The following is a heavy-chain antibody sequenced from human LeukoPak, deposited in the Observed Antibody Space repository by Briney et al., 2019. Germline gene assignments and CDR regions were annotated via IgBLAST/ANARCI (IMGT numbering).Heavy chain of an antibody. Sequence: ASETLSLTCTVSGGSISSGSYYWSWIRQPAGKGLEWIGRIYTSGSTNYNPSLKSRVTISVDTSKNQFSLKLSSVTAADTAVYYCAGGYSYEVDHWGQGTLVTVSS. CDR1: GGSISSGSYY. V-gene: IGHV4-61*02. CDR2: IYTSGST. J-gene: IGHJ4*02. D-gene: IGHD5-18*01. CDR3: AGGYSYEVDH.